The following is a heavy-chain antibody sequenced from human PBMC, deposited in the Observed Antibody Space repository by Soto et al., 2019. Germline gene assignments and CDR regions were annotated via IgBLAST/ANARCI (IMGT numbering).Heavy chain of an antibody. CDR3: ASEPAYSARPPTYAMDV. V-gene: IGHV3-30-3*01. D-gene: IGHD2-21*01. CDR2: LSYDGSNE. J-gene: IGHJ6*02. Sequence: QVQLVESGGGVVQPGRPLRLSCAASGFTFSTYTMHWVRQAPGKGLEWVAVLSYDGSNEHYADSVKGRFTISRDNSKNTLYRPMNSLRTEDTAVYYCASEPAYSARPPTYAMDVWGQGTTVTVSS. CDR1: GFTFSTYT.